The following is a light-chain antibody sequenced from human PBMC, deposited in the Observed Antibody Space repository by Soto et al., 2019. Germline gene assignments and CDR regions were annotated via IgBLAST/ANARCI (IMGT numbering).Light chain of an antibody. V-gene: IGKV3-20*01. CDR2: GAS. Sequence: EIVLTQSPGTLSLSPGERATLSCRASQSVSSDFLAWYQQTPGQAPRLLIYGASSRATDIPDRFSGSGSGTDFTLTISRLEPEDFALYYCQQYATSPLTFGGGTKVDI. CDR3: QQYATSPLT. CDR1: QSVSSDF. J-gene: IGKJ4*01.